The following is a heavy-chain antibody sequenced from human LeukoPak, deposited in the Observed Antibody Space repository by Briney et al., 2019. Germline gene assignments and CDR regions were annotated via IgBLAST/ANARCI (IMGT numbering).Heavy chain of an antibody. V-gene: IGHV4-34*01. CDR1: GGSFSGYY. J-gene: IGHJ4*02. Sequence: SETLSLTCAVYGGSFSGYYWSWIRQPPGKGLEWIGEINHSGSTNYNPSLKSRVTISVDTSKNQFSLKLSPVTAADTAVYYCARGSPPGYYYDSSGYSKPPYFDYWGQGTLVTVSS. CDR3: ARGSPPGYYYDSSGYSKPPYFDY. D-gene: IGHD3-22*01. CDR2: INHSGST.